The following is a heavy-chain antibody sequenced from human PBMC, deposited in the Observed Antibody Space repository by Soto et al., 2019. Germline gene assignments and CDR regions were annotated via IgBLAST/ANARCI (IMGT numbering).Heavy chain of an antibody. CDR2: INAGNGNT. V-gene: IGHV1-3*01. D-gene: IGHD6-13*01. CDR1: GYTFTSYA. J-gene: IGHJ4*02. CDR3: ARGSRWKYYFAY. Sequence: ASVKVSCKASGYTFTSYAMHWVRQAPGQRLEWMGWINAGNGNTKYSQKFQGRVTITRDTSASTAYMELSSLRSEDTAVYYCARGSRWKYYFAYWGQGTLVTVSS.